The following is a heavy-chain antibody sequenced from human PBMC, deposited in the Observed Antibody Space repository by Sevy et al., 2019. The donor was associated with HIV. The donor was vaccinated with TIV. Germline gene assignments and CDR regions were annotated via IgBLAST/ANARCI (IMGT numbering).Heavy chain of an antibody. CDR1: GFTFSSYA. J-gene: IGHJ4*02. V-gene: IGHV3-30*04. D-gene: IGHD3-10*01. CDR2: ISYDGSNK. Sequence: GGSLRLSCAASGFTFSSYAMHWVRQAPGKGLEWVAVISYDGSNKYYADSVKGRFTISRDNSKNTLYLQMNSLRAEDTAVYYCARAYDSARSDYLFDYWGQGTLVTVSS. CDR3: ARAYDSARSDYLFDY.